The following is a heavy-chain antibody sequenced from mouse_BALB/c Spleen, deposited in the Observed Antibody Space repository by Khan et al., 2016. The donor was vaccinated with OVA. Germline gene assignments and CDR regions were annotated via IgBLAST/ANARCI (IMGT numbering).Heavy chain of an antibody. CDR1: GFNIKDYY. V-gene: IGHV14-1*02. J-gene: IGHJ3*01. Sequence: EVQLQESGAELVRPGALVKLSCKASGFNIKDYYIHWVKQRPEQGLEWIGRIDPENGNTIYDPKFQGKANITSDTSSNTAYLQLSSLTSEDTAVYYCARPGYEAWVPSWGQGTLVTVAA. CDR3: ARPGYEAWVPS. D-gene: IGHD3-1*01. CDR2: IDPENGNT.